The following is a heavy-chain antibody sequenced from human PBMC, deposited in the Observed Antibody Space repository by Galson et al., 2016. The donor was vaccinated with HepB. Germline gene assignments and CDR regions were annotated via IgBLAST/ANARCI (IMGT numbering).Heavy chain of an antibody. J-gene: IGHJ4*02. CDR3: AKRHEYCPPVGCSVDY. V-gene: IGHV3-30*18. CDR1: GFTFRHYG. Sequence: SLRLSCAASGFTFRHYGMHWVRQAPAKGLEWVAADSVHGGRKFYADAVKGRFTISRDSANNMLFLPMTSLRADDTAVYYCAKRHEYCPPVGCSVDYWGQGTLVSVSS. CDR2: DSVHGGRK. D-gene: IGHD3-10*02.